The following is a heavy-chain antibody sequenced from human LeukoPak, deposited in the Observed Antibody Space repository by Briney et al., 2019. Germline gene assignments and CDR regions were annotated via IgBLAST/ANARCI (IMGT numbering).Heavy chain of an antibody. Sequence: PGGSLRLSCAASGFTFSSYEMNWVRQAPGKGLEWVSYISSSGSTIYYADSVKGRFTISRDNAKNSLYPQMNSLRAEDTAVYYCARESYLGMDVWGKGTTVTVSS. D-gene: IGHD3-16*02. V-gene: IGHV3-48*03. CDR2: ISSSGSTI. CDR3: ARESYLGMDV. J-gene: IGHJ6*04. CDR1: GFTFSSYE.